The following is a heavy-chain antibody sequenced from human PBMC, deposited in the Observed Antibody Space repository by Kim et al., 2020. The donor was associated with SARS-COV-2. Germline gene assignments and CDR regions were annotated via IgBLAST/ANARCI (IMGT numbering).Heavy chain of an antibody. CDR1: GYTFTSYY. CDR2: INPSGGST. D-gene: IGHD6-19*01. J-gene: IGHJ3*02. Sequence: ASVKVSCKASGYTFTSYYMHWVRQAPGQGLEWMGIINPSGGSTSYAQKFQGRVTMTRDTSTSTVYMELSSLRSEDTAVYYCARGMLGLTYSSGWYDGGVDAFDIWGQGTMVTVSS. V-gene: IGHV1-46*01. CDR3: ARGMLGLTYSSGWYDGGVDAFDI.